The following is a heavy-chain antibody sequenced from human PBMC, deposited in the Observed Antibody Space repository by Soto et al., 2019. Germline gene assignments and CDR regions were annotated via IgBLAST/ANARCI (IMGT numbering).Heavy chain of an antibody. CDR1: GFTFSNAW. V-gene: IGHV3-15*01. CDR2: IKSKTDGGTT. J-gene: IGHJ4*01. D-gene: IGHD3-22*01. Sequence: GGSLRLSCAASGFTFSNAWMSWVRQAPGKGLEWVGRIKSKTDGGTTDYAAPVKGRFTISRDDSKNTRYLQMNSLKTEDTAVYYCTTEDSSGYYYDFDYWGHGTLVTVSS. CDR3: TTEDSSGYYYDFDY.